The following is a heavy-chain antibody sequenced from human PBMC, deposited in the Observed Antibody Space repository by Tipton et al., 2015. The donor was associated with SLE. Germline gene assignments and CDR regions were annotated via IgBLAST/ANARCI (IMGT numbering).Heavy chain of an antibody. J-gene: IGHJ5*02. D-gene: IGHD1-26*01. CDR2: ISAYNGNT. CDR3: ARDGATMDWFDP. V-gene: IGHV1-18*01. Sequence: QVQLVQSGAEVKKPGASVKVSCKASGYTFTSNDIVWVRQAPGQGLEWMGWISAYNGNTNYAQKLQGRVTMTTDTSTSTAFMELRSLRSDDTAVFYCARDGATMDWFDPWGQGTLVTVSS. CDR1: GYTFTSND.